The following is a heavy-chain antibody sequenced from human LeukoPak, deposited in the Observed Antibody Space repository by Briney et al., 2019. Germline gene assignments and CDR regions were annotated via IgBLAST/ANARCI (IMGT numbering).Heavy chain of an antibody. CDR2: IINSGVT. V-gene: IGHV4-4*07. CDR1: GHAISVYH. D-gene: IGHD2/OR15-2a*01. J-gene: IGHJ4*02. Sequence: SETLSLTCTVSGHAISVYHWSWIRQPAGKGLEWIGRIINSGVTNYNPSLNSRVTISVDRSKNQFSLRLTTVTAADTAAYYCGTSELGSSSYESYDYWGQGTQVTVSA. CDR3: GTSELGSSSYESYDY.